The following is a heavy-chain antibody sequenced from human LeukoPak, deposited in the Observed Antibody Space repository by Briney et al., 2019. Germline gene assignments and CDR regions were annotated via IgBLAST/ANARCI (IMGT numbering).Heavy chain of an antibody. Sequence: GASVKVSCKASGYTFTSYGISRVRQAPGQGLEWMGWISAYNGNTNYAQKLQGRVTMTTDTSTSTAYMELRSLRSDDTAVYYCARGIAAAGTYYYYYMDVWGKGTTVTVSS. CDR1: GYTFTSYG. CDR3: ARGIAAAGTYYYYYMDV. CDR2: ISAYNGNT. J-gene: IGHJ6*03. D-gene: IGHD6-13*01. V-gene: IGHV1-18*01.